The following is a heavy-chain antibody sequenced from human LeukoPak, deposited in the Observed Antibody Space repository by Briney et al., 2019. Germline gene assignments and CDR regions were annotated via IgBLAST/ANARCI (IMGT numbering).Heavy chain of an antibody. D-gene: IGHD1-7*01. CDR1: GGSISSSSYY. V-gene: IGHV4-39*07. J-gene: IGHJ4*02. CDR3: ARSNGNYRDKYYFDY. CDR2: IYHSGST. Sequence: SETLSLTCTVSGGSISSSSYYWGWIRQPPGKGLEWIGSIYHSGSTYYNPSLKSRVTKSVDTSKNQFSLKLSSVTAADTAVYYCARSNGNYRDKYYFDYWGQGILVTVSS.